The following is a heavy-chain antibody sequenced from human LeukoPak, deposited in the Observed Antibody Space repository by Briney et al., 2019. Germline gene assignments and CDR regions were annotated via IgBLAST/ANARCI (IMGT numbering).Heavy chain of an antibody. Sequence: GRSLRLSCAASGFTFDDYAMHWVRQAPGKGLEWVSGISWNSGSIGYADSVKGRFTISRDNAKNSLYLQMNSLRAEDTALYYCAKTSRAAAGTGYGVDVWGQGTTVTVSS. CDR2: ISWNSGSI. V-gene: IGHV3-9*01. J-gene: IGHJ6*02. CDR3: AKTSRAAAGTGYGVDV. CDR1: GFTFDDYA. D-gene: IGHD6-13*01.